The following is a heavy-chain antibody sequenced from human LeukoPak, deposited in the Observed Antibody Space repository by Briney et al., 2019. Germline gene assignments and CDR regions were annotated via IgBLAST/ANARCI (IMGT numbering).Heavy chain of an antibody. Sequence: GGSLRLSCAVSGFNFRDHWMDWVRQAPGKGLEWVVSINHNGNVNYYVDSVKGRFTISRDNAKNSLYLQMSNLRAEDTAVYFCARGGGLDVWGQGATVTVSS. CDR2: INHNGNVN. CDR3: ARGGGLDV. V-gene: IGHV3-7*03. J-gene: IGHJ6*02. D-gene: IGHD3-16*01. CDR1: GFNFRDHW.